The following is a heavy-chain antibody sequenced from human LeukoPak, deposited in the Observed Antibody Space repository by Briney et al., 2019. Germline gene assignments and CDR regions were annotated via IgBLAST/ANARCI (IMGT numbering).Heavy chain of an antibody. CDR2: IIPIFGTA. J-gene: IGHJ4*02. CDR3: ARVARGYCSGGSCCRHFDY. CDR1: GGTFSSYA. Sequence: ASVKVSCKASGGTFSSYAISWVRQAPGQGLEWMGGIIPIFGTANYAQKFQGRVTITTDESTSTAYMELSSPRSEDTAVYYCARVARGYCSGGSCCRHFDYWGQGTLVTVSS. V-gene: IGHV1-69*05. D-gene: IGHD2-15*01.